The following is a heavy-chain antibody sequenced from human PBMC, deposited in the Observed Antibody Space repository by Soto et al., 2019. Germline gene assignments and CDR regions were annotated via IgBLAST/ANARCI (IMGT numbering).Heavy chain of an antibody. J-gene: IGHJ4*02. V-gene: IGHV1-69*13. CDR3: ARERGSLSRHFDY. D-gene: IGHD6-13*01. CDR2: IIPIFGTA. CDR1: GGTFSSYA. Sequence: SVKVSCKASGGTFSSYAISWVRQAPGQGLEWMGGIIPIFGTANYAQKFQGRVTITADESTSTAYMELSSLRSEDTAVYYCARERGSLSRHFDYWGQGTLVTVSS.